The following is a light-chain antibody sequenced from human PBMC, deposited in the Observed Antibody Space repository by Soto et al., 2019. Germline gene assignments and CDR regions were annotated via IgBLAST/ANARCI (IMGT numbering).Light chain of an antibody. CDR1: QSVSSNY. CDR2: GAS. Sequence: EIVLTQSPGTLSLSLGERVTLSCRASQSVSSNYLAWYQQKPGQAPRLLIYGASSRATGIPDRFSGSGSGTDFTLTISRLEPEDFAVYYCQQYGSLSWTFGQGTKVDI. V-gene: IGKV3-20*01. J-gene: IGKJ1*01. CDR3: QQYGSLSWT.